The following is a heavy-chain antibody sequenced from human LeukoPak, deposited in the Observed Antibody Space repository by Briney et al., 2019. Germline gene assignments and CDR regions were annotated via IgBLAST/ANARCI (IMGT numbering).Heavy chain of an antibody. J-gene: IGHJ6*04. CDR2: IRAYNGNT. CDR3: ARDVVVVPAAMIDIDYYGMDV. CDR1: GYTFTSYG. Sequence: ASVKVSCKASGYTFTSYGISWVRQAPGQGLEWMGWIRAYNGNTNYAQKLQGRVTMTTDTSTSTAYMELRSLRSDDTAVYYCARDVVVVPAAMIDIDYYGMDVWGKGTTVTVSS. V-gene: IGHV1-18*04. D-gene: IGHD2-2*01.